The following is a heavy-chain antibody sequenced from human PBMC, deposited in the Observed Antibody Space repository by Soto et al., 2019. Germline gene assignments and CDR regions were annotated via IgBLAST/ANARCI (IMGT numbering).Heavy chain of an antibody. CDR3: ASRDPGTSVDY. J-gene: IGHJ4*02. Sequence: SETLSLTCAVSGGSFTSNNCWTWVRQPPGQGLEWIGEIYRTGSTNYNPSLKSRVTTSLDKSENQFSLKVTSLTAADTAVYYCASRDPGTSVDYWGQGTLVTVSS. V-gene: IGHV4-4*02. D-gene: IGHD1-7*01. CDR1: GGSFTSNNC. CDR2: IYRTGST.